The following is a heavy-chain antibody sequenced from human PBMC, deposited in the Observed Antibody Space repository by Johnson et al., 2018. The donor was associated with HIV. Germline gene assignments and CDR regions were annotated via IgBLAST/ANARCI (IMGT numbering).Heavy chain of an antibody. CDR2: ISYDGSNK. CDR3: AKDRTSAQSAFDI. J-gene: IGHJ3*02. V-gene: IGHV3-30*18. CDR1: GFTFSSYG. D-gene: IGHD1-1*01. Sequence: QVQLVESGGGVVQPGRSLRLSCAASGFTFSSYGMHWVRQAPGKGLEWVAVISYDGSNKYYPGSVKGRFTISRENAKNTLYLQMNSLRAEDTAVYYCAKDRTSAQSAFDIWGQGTMVTVSS.